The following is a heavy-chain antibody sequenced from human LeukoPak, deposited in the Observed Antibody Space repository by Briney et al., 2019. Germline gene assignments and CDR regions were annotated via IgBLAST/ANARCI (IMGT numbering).Heavy chain of an antibody. Sequence: SETLSLTCAVYGGFFSGYYWSWIRQPPGKGLEWIVEINHSGSTNYNPSLKSRVTISVDTSKNQFSLKLSSVTAADTAVYYCARDILTGYYPDWGQGTLVTVSS. CDR2: INHSGST. D-gene: IGHD3-9*01. CDR3: ARDILTGYYPD. J-gene: IGHJ4*02. V-gene: IGHV4-34*01. CDR1: GGFFSGYY.